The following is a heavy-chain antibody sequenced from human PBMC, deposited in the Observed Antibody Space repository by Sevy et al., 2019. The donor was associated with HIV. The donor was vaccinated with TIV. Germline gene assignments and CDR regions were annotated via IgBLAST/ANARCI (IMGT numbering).Heavy chain of an antibody. V-gene: IGHV3-7*01. J-gene: IGHJ4*02. Sequence: GGSLRLSCVASAFTFSTYGMHWVRQAPGKGLEWVANVKQDMSEKYYADSVKGRFTISRDNAKNLLFLQMNSLRDEDTAVYYCARAQQVTMLVVIGGLYFDLWGQGTLVTVSS. CDR2: VKQDMSEK. D-gene: IGHD3-3*01. CDR1: AFTFSTYG. CDR3: ARAQQVTMLVVIGGLYFDL.